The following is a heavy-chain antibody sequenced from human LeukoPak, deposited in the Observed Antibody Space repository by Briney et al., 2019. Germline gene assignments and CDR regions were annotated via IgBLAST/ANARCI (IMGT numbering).Heavy chain of an antibody. CDR1: GYSISSGYY. V-gene: IGHV4-38-2*02. CDR2: IYYSGST. Sequence: KASETLSLTCTVSGYSISSGYYWGWIRQPPGKGLEWIGYIYYSGSTNYNPSLKSRVTISVDTSKNRFSLKLSSVTAADTAVYYCARLRDYYDSSGYYSPNLDYWGQGTLVTVSS. CDR3: ARLRDYYDSSGYYSPNLDY. D-gene: IGHD3-22*01. J-gene: IGHJ4*02.